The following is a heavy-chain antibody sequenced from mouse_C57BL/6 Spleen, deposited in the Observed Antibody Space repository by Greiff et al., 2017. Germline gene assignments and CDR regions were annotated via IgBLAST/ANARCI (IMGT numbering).Heavy chain of an antibody. CDR1: GYAFTNYL. CDR3: AREGFDY. Sequence: VKLQESGAELVRPGTSVKVSCKASGYAFTNYLIEWVKQRPGQGLEWIGVINPGSGGTNYNEQFKGKATLTADKSSSTAYMQLSSLTSEDSAVYFCAREGFDYWGQGTTLTVSS. J-gene: IGHJ2*01. V-gene: IGHV1-54*01. CDR2: INPGSGGT.